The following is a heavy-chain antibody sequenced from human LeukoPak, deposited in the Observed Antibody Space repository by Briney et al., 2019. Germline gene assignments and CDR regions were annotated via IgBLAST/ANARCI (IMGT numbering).Heavy chain of an antibody. V-gene: IGHV3-48*01. D-gene: IGHD3-22*01. Sequence: GGSLRLSCAASGFTFSSYWMSWVRQAPGKGLEWVSYISSSSSTIYYADSVKGRFTISRDNAKNSLYLQMNSLRAEDTAVYYCARDEYDSSGSPFDYWGQGTLVTVSS. CDR2: ISSSSSTI. CDR3: ARDEYDSSGSPFDY. J-gene: IGHJ4*02. CDR1: GFTFSSYW.